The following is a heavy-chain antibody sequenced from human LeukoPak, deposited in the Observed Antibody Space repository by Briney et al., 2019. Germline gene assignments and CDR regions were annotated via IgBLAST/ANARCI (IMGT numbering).Heavy chain of an antibody. Sequence: SETLSLTCTVCGRSISSYYWSWIRQPAGKGLEWIGRIYTSGSTNYNPSLKSRVTMSVDTSKHQFSLKLSSVTPADTPVYYCARGRGLEDIVVVPAAIGWFDPWGQGTLVTVSS. CDR1: GRSISSYY. CDR3: ARGRGLEDIVVVPAAIGWFDP. J-gene: IGHJ5*02. CDR2: IYTSGST. V-gene: IGHV4-4*07. D-gene: IGHD2-2*01.